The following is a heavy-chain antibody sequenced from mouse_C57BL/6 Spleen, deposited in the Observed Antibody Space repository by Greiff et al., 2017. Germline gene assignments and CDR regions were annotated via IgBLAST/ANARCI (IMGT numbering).Heavy chain of an antibody. CDR3: VSVWLWDAMDY. D-gene: IGHD2-2*01. V-gene: IGHV10-1*01. Sequence: EVQRVESGGGLVQPKGSLKLSCAASGFSFNTYAMNWVRQAPGKGLEWVARIRSKSNNYATYYADSVKDRFTISRDDSESMLYLQMNNLKTEDTAMYYCVSVWLWDAMDYWGQGTSVTVSS. CDR1: GFSFNTYA. J-gene: IGHJ4*01. CDR2: IRSKSNNYAT.